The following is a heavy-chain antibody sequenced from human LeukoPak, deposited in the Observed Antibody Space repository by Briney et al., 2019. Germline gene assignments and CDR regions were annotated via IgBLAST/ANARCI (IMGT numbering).Heavy chain of an antibody. V-gene: IGHV3-74*01. CDR1: GFTFSSYW. D-gene: IGHD1-20*01. CDR3: ARDSGDNWNDVLGGY. J-gene: IGHJ4*02. CDR2: INSDGSST. Sequence: GGSLRLSCAASGFTFSSYWMHWVRQAPGKGLVWVSRINSDGSSTNYADSVKGRFTISRDNAKNTLYLQMNSLRAEDTAMYYCARDSGDNWNDVLGGYWGQGTLVTVSS.